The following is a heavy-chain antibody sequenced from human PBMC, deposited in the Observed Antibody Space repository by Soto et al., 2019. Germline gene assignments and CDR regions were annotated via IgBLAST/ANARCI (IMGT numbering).Heavy chain of an antibody. CDR3: ATGVIWIGYFTVDS. CDR1: GGSFGKSA. V-gene: IGHV1-69*13. Sequence: AASVKVSCKVSGGSFGKSAINWVRQTPGQGLEWLGGFIPVYRTLNYAQKFQGRVTITADESTGTAYMTLSSLASDDTAVYYCATGVIWIGYFTVDSWGQGTRVTVSS. D-gene: IGHD3-3*01. CDR2: FIPVYRTL. J-gene: IGHJ4*02.